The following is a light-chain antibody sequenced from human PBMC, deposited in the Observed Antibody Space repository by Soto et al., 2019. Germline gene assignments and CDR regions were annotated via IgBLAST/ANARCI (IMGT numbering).Light chain of an antibody. J-gene: IGKJ2*01. CDR3: QQRDKWPRT. CDR2: GAS. Sequence: EIVLTQSPATLSLSPGERATLSCRASQSVGSYLAWYQHKPGQAPRLLIYGASNRATDIPGRFRGRGSGTDFTLTISSLESGDSAVYYCQQRDKWPRTFGQGTKLEIK. V-gene: IGKV3-11*01. CDR1: QSVGSY.